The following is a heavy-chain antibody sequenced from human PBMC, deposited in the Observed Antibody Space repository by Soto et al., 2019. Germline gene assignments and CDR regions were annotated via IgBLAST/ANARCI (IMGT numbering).Heavy chain of an antibody. CDR2: IYTSGST. Sequence: PETLSLTCTVSGGSISSYYWSWIRQPAGKGLEWIGRIYTSGSTNYNPSLKSRVTMSVDTSKNQFSLKLSSVIATDTAVYYCARGSRRGYCSSTSCSGDGMDVWGQGTTVTVSS. CDR3: ARGSRRGYCSSTSCSGDGMDV. D-gene: IGHD2-2*01. CDR1: GGSISSYY. J-gene: IGHJ6*02. V-gene: IGHV4-4*07.